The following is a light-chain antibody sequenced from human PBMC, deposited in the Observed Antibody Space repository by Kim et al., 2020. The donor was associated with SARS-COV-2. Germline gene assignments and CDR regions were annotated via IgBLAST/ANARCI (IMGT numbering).Light chain of an antibody. CDR1: QSVSSSY. V-gene: IGKV3-20*01. CDR3: QQYGSSPLYT. Sequence: SPGERATFSCRASQSVSSSYLAWYQQKPGQAPRLLIYGASSRATGIPDRFSGSGSGTDFTLTISRLEPEDFAVYYCQQYGSSPLYTFGQGTKLEIK. CDR2: GAS. J-gene: IGKJ2*01.